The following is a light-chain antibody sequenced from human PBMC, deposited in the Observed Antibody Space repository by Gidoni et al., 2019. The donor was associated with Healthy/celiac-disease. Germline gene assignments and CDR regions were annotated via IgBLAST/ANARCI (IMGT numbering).Light chain of an antibody. CDR3: QQSYSTLLT. CDR1: QSISSY. CDR2: AAS. V-gene: IGKV1-39*01. J-gene: IGKJ4*01. Sequence: DLQMTQSPSSLSASVGDRVTITCRASQSISSYLNWYQQKPGKAPKLVIYAASSLQSGVTSRFSGSGSGTDFTLTISSLQPEDFATYYCQQSYSTLLTFGGGTKVEIK.